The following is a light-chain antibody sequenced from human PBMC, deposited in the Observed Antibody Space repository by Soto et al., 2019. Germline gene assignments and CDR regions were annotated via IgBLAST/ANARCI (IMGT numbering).Light chain of an antibody. J-gene: IGKJ1*01. CDR2: STS. V-gene: IGKV1-17*01. Sequence: IQMAQSPSSLSASVGDRVTVTCPASQVIGNPYIGWYQQRVGRPPKRLIYSTSALQSGVPWRFSGSGSGTEFRLTISSLQPEDSATYYCLQYWDYSWTFAQGTKVEVK. CDR3: LQYWDYSWT. CDR1: QVIGNPY.